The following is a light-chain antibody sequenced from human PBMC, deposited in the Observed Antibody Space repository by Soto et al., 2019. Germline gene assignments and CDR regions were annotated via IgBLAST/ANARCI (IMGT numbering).Light chain of an antibody. CDR2: DAS. J-gene: IGKJ2*01. V-gene: IGKV3-15*01. CDR1: QSVSTI. Sequence: EIVMTQSPAILSVSPGERATLSCRASQSVSTILAWYQQKPGQAPRLLIYDASTRAAGIPARFSGSGSGTEFTLTISILQSEDFALYYCQHYNNWPPKYTFGQGTKLEIK. CDR3: QHYNNWPPKYT.